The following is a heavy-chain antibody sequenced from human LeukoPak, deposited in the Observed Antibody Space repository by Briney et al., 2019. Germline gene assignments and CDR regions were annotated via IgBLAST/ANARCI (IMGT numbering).Heavy chain of an antibody. D-gene: IGHD6-19*01. CDR2: INPNTGDT. J-gene: IGHJ4*02. CDR1: GFTFTAYY. CDR3: ARDRGGYSSGWLDY. Sequence: ASVKVSCKASGFTFTAYYIHWVRQAPGQGLEWMGWINPNTGDTNFAQKFQGRVAMTRDTSLSTAYMDLSRLTSDDTAVYYCARDRGGYSSGWLDYWGQGTLVTVSS. V-gene: IGHV1-2*02.